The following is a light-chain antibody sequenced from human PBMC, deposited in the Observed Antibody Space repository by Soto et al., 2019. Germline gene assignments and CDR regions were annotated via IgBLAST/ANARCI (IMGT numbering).Light chain of an antibody. J-gene: IGKJ1*01. CDR1: QSIRSW. V-gene: IGKV1-5*01. CDR3: QQSYNTTWT. CDR2: DAS. Sequence: DIQMNQSPSTPSASVGERSNMTLRASQSIRSWLAWYQQKPGKAPKLLIYDASSLESGVPSRFSGRRSGTEFTLTISSLQPEDFATYSCQQSYNTTWTFGQGTKVDIK.